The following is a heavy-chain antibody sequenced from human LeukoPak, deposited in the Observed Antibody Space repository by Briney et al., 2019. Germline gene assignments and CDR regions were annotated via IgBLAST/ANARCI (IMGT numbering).Heavy chain of an antibody. D-gene: IGHD6-13*01. V-gene: IGHV3-66*01. CDR2: IYSGGST. Sequence: GGSLRLSCAASGFTVSSNYMSWVRQAPGKGLEWVSVIYSGGSTYYADSVKGRFTISRDNSKNTLYLQMNSLRAEDTAVYYCARDEIGSSYYYYYYYYMDVWGKGTTVTVSS. J-gene: IGHJ6*03. CDR1: GFTVSSNY. CDR3: ARDEIGSSYYYYYYYYMDV.